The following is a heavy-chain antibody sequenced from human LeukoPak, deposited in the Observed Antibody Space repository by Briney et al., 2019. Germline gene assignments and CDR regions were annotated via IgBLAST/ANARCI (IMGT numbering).Heavy chain of an antibody. D-gene: IGHD2-21*02. CDR2: IYYSGST. J-gene: IGHJ4*02. V-gene: IGHV4-31*03. CDR3: ARGRAYCGGDCSAWVDY. CDR1: GGSISSGGYY. Sequence: SETLSLTCTVSGGSISSGGYYWSWIRQHPGKGLEWIGYIYYSGSTYYNPSLKSRVTISVDTSKNQFSPKLSSVTAADTAVYYCARGRAYCGGDCSAWVDYWGQGTLVTVSS.